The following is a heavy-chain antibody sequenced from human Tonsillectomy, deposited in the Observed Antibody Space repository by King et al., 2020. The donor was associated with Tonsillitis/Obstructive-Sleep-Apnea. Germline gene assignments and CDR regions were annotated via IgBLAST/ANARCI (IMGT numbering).Heavy chain of an antibody. V-gene: IGHV3-48*03. Sequence: VQLVESGGHLVQPGGSLRLSCAASGFTFSSYEMNWVRPAPGKGLEWVSYISRSDNTIYYADSVKGRFTISRDNAKNSVFLQMNSLRVEDTAVYYCARGDRRGYCSSASCYGLDSWGQGTLVSVSS. J-gene: IGHJ5*01. CDR3: ARGDRRGYCSSASCYGLDS. D-gene: IGHD2-2*03. CDR2: ISRSDNTI. CDR1: GFTFSSYE.